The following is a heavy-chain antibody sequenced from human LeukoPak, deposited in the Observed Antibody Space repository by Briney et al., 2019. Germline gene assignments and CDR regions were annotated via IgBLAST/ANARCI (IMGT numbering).Heavy chain of an antibody. CDR1: GYSFTSYW. J-gene: IGHJ4*02. Sequence: GESLKISCKGSGYSFTSYWIGWVRQMPGKGLEWMGIIYPGDSDTRYSPSFQGQVTISADKSTSTAYLQWSSLKASDTAMYYCARRYYDYVWGSYRPDPYFDYWGQGTLVTVSS. CDR3: ARRYYDYVWGSYRPDPYFDY. V-gene: IGHV5-51*01. D-gene: IGHD3-16*02. CDR2: IYPGDSDT.